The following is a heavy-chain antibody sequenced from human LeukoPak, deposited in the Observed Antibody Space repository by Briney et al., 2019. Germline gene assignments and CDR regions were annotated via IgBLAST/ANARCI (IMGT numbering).Heavy chain of an antibody. CDR1: GYTFTGYY. D-gene: IGHD3-10*01. Sequence: ASVKVSCKASGYTFTGYYMHWVRQAPGQGLEWMGGINTNSGGTNYEQKFQGRVTMTRDTSISTAYMELSRLRSDDTAVYYCARDPFMVRGVDNWFDPWGQGTLGTVSS. J-gene: IGHJ5*02. CDR3: ARDPFMVRGVDNWFDP. V-gene: IGHV1-2*02. CDR2: INTNSGGT.